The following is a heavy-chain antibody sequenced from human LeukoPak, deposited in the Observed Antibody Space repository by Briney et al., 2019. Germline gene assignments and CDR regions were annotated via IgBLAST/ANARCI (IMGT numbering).Heavy chain of an antibody. J-gene: IGHJ4*02. CDR1: GYTFTGYY. CDR2: ISPNSGGT. Sequence: ASVKVSCKASGYTFTGYYMHWVRQAPGQGLEWMGWISPNSGGTNYAQKFQGRVTMTRDTSISTAYMELSRLRSDDTAVYYCAXXXXMKRLLWFGDKKPDYWGQGTLVTVSS. CDR3: AXXXXMKRLLWFGDKKPDY. D-gene: IGHD3-10*01. V-gene: IGHV1-2*02.